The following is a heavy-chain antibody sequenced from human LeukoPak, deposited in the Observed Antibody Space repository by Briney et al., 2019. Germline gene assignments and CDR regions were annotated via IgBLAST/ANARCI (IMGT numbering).Heavy chain of an antibody. V-gene: IGHV1-69*04. D-gene: IGHD3-10*01. J-gene: IGHJ6*02. CDR3: ARDEYGSGSYYPYYYFNMDV. CDR2: IIPLLGIT. CDR1: GGTFSRYA. Sequence: ASVKVSCKASGGTFSRYAISWVRQAPGQGLEWMGRIIPLLGITNYAQKSQGRVTITADKSTSTAYMELSSLRSKDTAVYYCARDEYGSGSYYPYYYFNMDVWGQGTTVTVSS.